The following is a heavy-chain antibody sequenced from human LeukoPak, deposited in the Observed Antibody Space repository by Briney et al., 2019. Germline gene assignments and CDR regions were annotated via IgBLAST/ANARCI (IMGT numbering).Heavy chain of an antibody. V-gene: IGHV3-15*07. D-gene: IGHD3-22*01. CDR3: ATDFYDST. CDR1: GFTFSNAW. J-gene: IGHJ5*02. CDR2: IRSNSDGGTI. Sequence: PGGSLRLSCATSGFTFSNAWMNWVRQAPGKGLEWVGRIRSNSDGGTIDYAAPVKGRFALSRDDSKTTLYLQMNSLQTEDTAVYYCATDFYDSTWGQGTLVTVSS.